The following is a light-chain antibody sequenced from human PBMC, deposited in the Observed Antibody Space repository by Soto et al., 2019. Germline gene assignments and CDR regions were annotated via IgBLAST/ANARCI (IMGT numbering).Light chain of an antibody. CDR3: ISYIPSTTTHWV. V-gene: IGLV2-14*01. CDR2: EVY. J-gene: IGLJ3*02. Sequence: QSALTQPASVSGSPGQSITISCTGTNSDVGGYDRVSWYQHHPGKAPKLLIFEVYNRPSGISDRFSGSKSGDTASLTISGLQAEDEADYYCISYIPSTTTHWVCGGGTKLTVL. CDR1: NSDVGGYDR.